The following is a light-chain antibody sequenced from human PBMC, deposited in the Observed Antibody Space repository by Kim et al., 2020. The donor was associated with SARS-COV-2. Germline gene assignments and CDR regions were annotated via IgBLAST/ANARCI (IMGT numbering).Light chain of an antibody. CDR3: MQGTHWPFT. J-gene: IGKJ3*01. CDR1: HNIGIK. CDR2: DAA. V-gene: IGKV3-11*01. Sequence: LSPGEGATLACRASHNIGIKLAWYQQTRGQAPRLLIYDAAIRATGIPDKFSGSGSGTDFTLQISRVEAEDVGVYYCMQGTHWPFTFGPGTKVDIK.